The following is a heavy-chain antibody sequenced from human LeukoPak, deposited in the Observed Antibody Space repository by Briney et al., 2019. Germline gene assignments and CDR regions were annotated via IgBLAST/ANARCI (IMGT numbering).Heavy chain of an antibody. CDR1: GSTFSNFA. CDR2: ISGSGVRT. V-gene: IGHV3-23*01. D-gene: IGHD4-17*01. J-gene: IGHJ4*02. CDR3: AKGHSEYGTGFDY. Sequence: PGGSLRLSCAVSGSTFSNFAMTWVRQAPGKGLECVSLISGSGVRTDYADSVKGRFTISRDNSKNTLYLQMNSLRAEDTAEYYCAKGHSEYGTGFDYWGQGTLVTVSS.